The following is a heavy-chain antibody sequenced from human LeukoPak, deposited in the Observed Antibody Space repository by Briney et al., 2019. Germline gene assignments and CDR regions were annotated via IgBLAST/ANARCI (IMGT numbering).Heavy chain of an antibody. Sequence: PSETLSLTCAVYGGSFSGYYWSWIRQPPGKGLEWIGEINHSGSTNYNPSLKSRVTISVDTSKNQFSLKLSPVTAADTAVYYCARGAYDSSGYYPIWFDPWGQGTLVTVSS. V-gene: IGHV4-34*01. J-gene: IGHJ5*02. CDR3: ARGAYDSSGYYPIWFDP. CDR1: GGSFSGYY. D-gene: IGHD3-22*01. CDR2: INHSGST.